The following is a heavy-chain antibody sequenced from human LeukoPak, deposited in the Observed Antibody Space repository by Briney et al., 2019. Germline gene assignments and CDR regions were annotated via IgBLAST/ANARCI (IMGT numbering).Heavy chain of an antibody. V-gene: IGHV3-9*01. J-gene: IGHJ4*02. CDR2: ISWNSGSI. Sequence: GGSLRLSCAASGFTFDDYAVHWVRQAPGKGLEWVSGISWNSGSIGYADSVKGRFTISRDNAKNSLFLQMKSLRAEDTAVYYCARYRVITNDYFDSWGQGTLVTVSS. CDR3: ARYRVITNDYFDS. CDR1: GFTFDDYA. D-gene: IGHD3-16*01.